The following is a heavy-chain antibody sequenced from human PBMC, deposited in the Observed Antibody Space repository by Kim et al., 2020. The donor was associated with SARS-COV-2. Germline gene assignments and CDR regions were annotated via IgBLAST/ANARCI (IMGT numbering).Heavy chain of an antibody. D-gene: IGHD4-17*01. CDR3: ALTTVVTPNWFDP. V-gene: IGHV3-48*02. Sequence: YYADSVKSRFTTSRDHAKNSLYLQMNSRRDEDTAVYYCALTTVVTPNWFDPWGQGTLVTVSS. J-gene: IGHJ5*02.